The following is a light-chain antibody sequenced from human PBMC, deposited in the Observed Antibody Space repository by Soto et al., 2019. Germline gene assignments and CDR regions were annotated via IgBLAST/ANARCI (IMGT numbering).Light chain of an antibody. Sequence: EIVLTQSPATLSLSPGERATLSRRASQSVSSYLAWYQQKPGQAPRLLFYGASTRATGLPARFSGTGSGTEFTLTINSLQAEDSAVYYCQQYYNWPRTFGQGTRLEIK. CDR3: QQYYNWPRT. CDR1: QSVSSY. J-gene: IGKJ5*01. CDR2: GAS. V-gene: IGKV3-15*01.